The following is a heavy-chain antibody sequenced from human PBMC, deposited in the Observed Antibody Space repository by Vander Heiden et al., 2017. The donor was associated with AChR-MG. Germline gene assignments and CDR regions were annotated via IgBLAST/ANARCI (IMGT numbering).Heavy chain of an antibody. V-gene: IGHV1-46*03. Sequence: QVQLVQSGAEVKKPGASLKVSCKTSGFTFTNYHMHWVRQAPGQGLEWVGTINPSLDSTHYAQKFQGRVRMTRDTSTKTDYMDMTSLRPEDTAVYFCARELTGSCYFDFWGQGSLVNVSS. CDR1: GFTFTNYH. CDR2: INPSLDST. D-gene: IGHD1-26*01. CDR3: ARELTGSCYFDF. J-gene: IGHJ4*02.